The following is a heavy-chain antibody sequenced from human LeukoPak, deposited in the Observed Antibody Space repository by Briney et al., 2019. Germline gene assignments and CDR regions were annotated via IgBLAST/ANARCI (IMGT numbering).Heavy chain of an antibody. J-gene: IGHJ3*02. Sequence: SVKVSCKASGGTFSSYAISWVRQAPGQGLEWMGRIIPIFGTANYAQKFQGRVTITTDESTSTAYMELSSLRSEDTAVYYCALVWFGDTEAFDIWGQGTMVTVSS. CDR3: ALVWFGDTEAFDI. CDR1: GGTFSSYA. CDR2: IIPIFGTA. V-gene: IGHV1-69*05. D-gene: IGHD3-10*01.